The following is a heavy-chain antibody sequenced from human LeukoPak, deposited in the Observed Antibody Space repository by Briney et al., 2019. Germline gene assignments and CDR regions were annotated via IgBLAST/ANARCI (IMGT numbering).Heavy chain of an antibody. Sequence: SETLSLTRTVSGGSISSYYWSWIRQPPGKGLEWIGYIYYSGSTNYNPSLKSRVTISVDTSKNQFSLKLSSVTAADTAVYYCLCGSSWYEFDYWGQGTLVTVSS. CDR1: GGSISSYY. CDR2: IYYSGST. V-gene: IGHV4-59*08. D-gene: IGHD6-13*01. J-gene: IGHJ4*02. CDR3: LCGSSWYEFDY.